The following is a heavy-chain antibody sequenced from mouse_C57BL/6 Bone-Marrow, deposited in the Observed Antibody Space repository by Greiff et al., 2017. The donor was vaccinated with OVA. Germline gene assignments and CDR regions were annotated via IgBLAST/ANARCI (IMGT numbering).Heavy chain of an antibody. CDR2: ISDGGSYT. Sequence: EVKLVESGGGLVKPGGSLKLSCAASGFTFSSYAMSWVRQTPEKRLEWVATISDGGSYTYYPDNVKGRFTISRDNAKNNLYLQMSHLKSEDTAMYYCARVGYHLDYWGQGTTLTVSS. J-gene: IGHJ2*01. D-gene: IGHD2-2*01. CDR1: GFTFSSYA. CDR3: ARVGYHLDY. V-gene: IGHV5-4*03.